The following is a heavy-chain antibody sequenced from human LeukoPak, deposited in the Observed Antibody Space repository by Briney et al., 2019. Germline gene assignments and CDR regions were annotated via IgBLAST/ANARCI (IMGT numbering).Heavy chain of an antibody. Sequence: GGSLRLSCAAYGFTFSNYDMHWVRQATGEGLEWVSSIHTAGDTHYSGSAKGRFIISRENVKNSLYLQMNSLRAEDTAVYYCARGSCGYGDCYRALNIWGQGTIVTVSS. D-gene: IGHD2-21*02. CDR1: GFTFSNYD. CDR3: ARGSCGYGDCYRALNI. J-gene: IGHJ3*02. CDR2: IHTAGDT. V-gene: IGHV3-13*01.